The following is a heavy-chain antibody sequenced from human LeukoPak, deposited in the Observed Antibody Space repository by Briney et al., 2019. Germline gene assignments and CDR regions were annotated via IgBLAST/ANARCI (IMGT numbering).Heavy chain of an antibody. CDR1: GFTFSSYA. D-gene: IGHD2-2*02. J-gene: IGHJ6*02. Sequence: GRSLRLSCAASGFTFSSYAMHWVRQAPGKGLEWVAVISYDGSNKYYADSVKGRFTISRDNSKNTLYLQMNSLGAEDTAVYFCARDLDLGYCSSTSCYIRGYYYYGMDVWGQGTTVTVSS. CDR2: ISYDGSNK. CDR3: ARDLDLGYCSSTSCYIRGYYYYGMDV. V-gene: IGHV3-30-3*01.